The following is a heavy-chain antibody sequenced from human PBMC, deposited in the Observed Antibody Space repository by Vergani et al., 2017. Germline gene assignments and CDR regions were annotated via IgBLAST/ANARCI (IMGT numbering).Heavy chain of an antibody. V-gene: IGHV4-39*01. Sequence: QLQLQESCPGLLKPSKTLSLTCNVSGGSIYGPGYQWGWNRQPPGKALQWAERVYFTGTTYYNPSLQSRLNIYVDLSKNQFSLKMTAVTAADTSVYYCVRHGEDVIVVSPAVPVSLSDQYRVDFWGPGTLVTVSS. CDR3: VRHGEDVIVVSPAVPVSLSDQYRVDF. CDR2: VYFTGTT. CDR1: GGSIYGPGYQ. J-gene: IGHJ4*02. D-gene: IGHD3-3*01.